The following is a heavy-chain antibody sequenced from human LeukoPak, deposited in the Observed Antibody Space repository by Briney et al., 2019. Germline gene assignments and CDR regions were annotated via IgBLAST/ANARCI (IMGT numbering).Heavy chain of an antibody. D-gene: IGHD4-17*01. J-gene: IGHJ3*02. CDR3: ARDPNGDYIGAFDM. Sequence: GGSLRLSCTASGFTFSAYAMMWVRQAPGKGPEWVSAIRGGGTSEFYADSVKGRFRVSRDNSKDTLFLQMNSLRAEDTAVYYCARDPNGDYIGAFDMWGPGTMVTVSS. CDR1: GFTFSAYA. V-gene: IGHV3-23*01. CDR2: IRGGGTSE.